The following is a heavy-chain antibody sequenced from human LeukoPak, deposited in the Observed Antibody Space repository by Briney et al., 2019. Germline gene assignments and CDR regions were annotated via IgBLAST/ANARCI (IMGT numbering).Heavy chain of an antibody. CDR3: ARLYGYGGKEDAFDI. CDR2: IYYSGST. CDR1: GGSISSGGYY. Sequence: SETLSLTCTVSGGSISSGGYYWSWIRQHPGKGLEWIGYIYYSGSTNYNPSLKSRVTISVDTSKNQFSLKLSSVTAADTAVYYCARLYGYGGKEDAFDIWGQGTMVTVSS. J-gene: IGHJ3*02. V-gene: IGHV4-61*08. D-gene: IGHD4-23*01.